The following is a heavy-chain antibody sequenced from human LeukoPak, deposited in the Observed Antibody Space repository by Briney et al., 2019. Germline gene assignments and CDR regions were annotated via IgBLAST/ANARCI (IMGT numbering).Heavy chain of an antibody. Sequence: SVKVSCKASGGTFSNYAISWVRQAPGQGLEWMGGIIPIFGTANFAQKFQGRVTITADESTSTAYMDLSSLRSEDTAVYYCARGDGYNYWSFDYWGQGTLVTVSS. CDR2: IIPIFGTA. CDR3: ARGDGYNYWSFDY. D-gene: IGHD5-24*01. J-gene: IGHJ4*02. V-gene: IGHV1-69*13. CDR1: GGTFSNYA.